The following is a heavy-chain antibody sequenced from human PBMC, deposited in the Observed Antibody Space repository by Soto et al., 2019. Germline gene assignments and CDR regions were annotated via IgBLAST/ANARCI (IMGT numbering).Heavy chain of an antibody. J-gene: IGHJ3*02. D-gene: IGHD4-17*01. V-gene: IGHV1-18*01. CDR3: ARPMTTVTQRDAFDI. CDR2: ISPSNGNT. Sequence: QVQLVQSGAEVKKPGASVKVSCKASGYTFTSYGISWLRQAPGQGLEWMGWISPSNGNTNYAQNLQGRVTMTTDTSTTTAYMELRSLRSDDTAVYYCARPMTTVTQRDAFDIWGQGTMVTVSS. CDR1: GYTFTSYG.